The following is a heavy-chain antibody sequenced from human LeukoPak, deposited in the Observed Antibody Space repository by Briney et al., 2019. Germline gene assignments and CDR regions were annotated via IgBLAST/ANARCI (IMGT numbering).Heavy chain of an antibody. D-gene: IGHD3-22*01. Sequence: SVKVSCKASGGTFSSYAISWVRQAPGQGLEWMGRIIPILGIANYAQKFQGRVTITADKSTSTAYMELSSLRSEDTAVYYCAREADSSGQNYFDYWGQGTLVTVSS. CDR2: IIPILGIA. V-gene: IGHV1-69*04. CDR3: AREADSSGQNYFDY. J-gene: IGHJ4*02. CDR1: GGTFSSYA.